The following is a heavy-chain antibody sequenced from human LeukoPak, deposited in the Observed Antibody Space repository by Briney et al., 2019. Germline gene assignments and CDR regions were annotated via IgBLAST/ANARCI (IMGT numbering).Heavy chain of an antibody. D-gene: IGHD3-3*01. CDR3: ARGDGITIFGGAGDY. CDR1: GGSISGYY. J-gene: IGHJ4*02. CDR2: IYYSGST. Sequence: SETLSLTCTVSGGSISGYYGSWVRQPPGKGVEWLGYIYYSGSTNYNPSLKSRLTISVDTSNHQFSLQLSSVTAADTAVYYCARGDGITIFGGAGDYWGQGTLVTVSS. V-gene: IGHV4-59*08.